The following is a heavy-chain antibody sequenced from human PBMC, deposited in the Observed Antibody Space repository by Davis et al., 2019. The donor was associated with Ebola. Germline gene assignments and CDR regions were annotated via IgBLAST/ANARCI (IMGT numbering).Heavy chain of an antibody. CDR3: AKSRIAAAVLQHFDY. Sequence: PGGSLRLSCAASGFTFSSYSMNWVRQAPGKGLEWVSSISSSSSYIYYADSVKGRFTISRDNAKNSLYLQMNSLRAEDTAVYYCAKSRIAAAVLQHFDYWGQGTLVTVSS. CDR2: ISSSSSYI. D-gene: IGHD6-13*01. J-gene: IGHJ4*02. V-gene: IGHV3-21*04. CDR1: GFTFSSYS.